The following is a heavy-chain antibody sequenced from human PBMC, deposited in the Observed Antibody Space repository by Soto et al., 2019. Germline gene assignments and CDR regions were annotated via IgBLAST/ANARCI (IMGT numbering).Heavy chain of an antibody. CDR2: MNPNSGNT. D-gene: IGHD4-4*01. Sequence: ASVKVSCKASGYTFTSYDINWVRQATGQGLEWMGWMNPNSGNTGYAQKFQGRVTMTRNTSISTAYMELSSLRSEDTAVYYCASSSTVTTWDYYYYMDVWSRGTTVTVSS. CDR3: ASSSTVTTWDYYYYMDV. V-gene: IGHV1-8*01. J-gene: IGHJ6*03. CDR1: GYTFTSYD.